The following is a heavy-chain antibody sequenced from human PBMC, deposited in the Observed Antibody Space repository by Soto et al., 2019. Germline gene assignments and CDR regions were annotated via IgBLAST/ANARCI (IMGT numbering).Heavy chain of an antibody. D-gene: IGHD3-10*01. Sequence: GGSLRLSCAASGFTFSSYAMSWVRQAPGKGLEWVSAISGSGGSTYYADSVKGRFTISRDNSKNTLYLQMNSLRAEDTAVYYCAKGRITMVRGVLSARDYYYYGMDVWGQGTTVTVSS. CDR2: ISGSGGST. J-gene: IGHJ6*02. V-gene: IGHV3-23*01. CDR3: AKGRITMVRGVLSARDYYYYGMDV. CDR1: GFTFSSYA.